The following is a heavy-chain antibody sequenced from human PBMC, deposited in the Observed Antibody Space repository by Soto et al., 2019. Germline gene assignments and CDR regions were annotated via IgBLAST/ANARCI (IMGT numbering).Heavy chain of an antibody. Sequence: SVKVSCKASGGTFSSYAISWVRQAPGQGLEWMGGIIPIFGTANYAQKFQGRVTITADESTSTAYMELSSLRSEDTAVYYCARTGGYCSGSSCYRPPLLNYGMDVWGQGTTVTVSS. CDR2: IIPIFGTA. J-gene: IGHJ6*02. D-gene: IGHD2-15*01. V-gene: IGHV1-69*13. CDR1: GGTFSSYA. CDR3: ARTGGYCSGSSCYRPPLLNYGMDV.